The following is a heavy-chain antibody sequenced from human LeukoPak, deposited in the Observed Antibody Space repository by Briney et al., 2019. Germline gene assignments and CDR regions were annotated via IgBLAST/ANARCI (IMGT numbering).Heavy chain of an antibody. D-gene: IGHD2-15*01. CDR1: GLSFSKSY. J-gene: IGHJ4*02. CDR3: ARGGRSGGDCFGY. CDR2: ISSSSSYI. V-gene: IGHV3-21*01. Sequence: GGSLRLSCAASGLSFSKSYMNWVRQAPGKGLEWVASISSSSSYIYYADSVKGRFTISRDNAKNSLYLRMNTLRADDTAVYYCARGGRSGGDCFGYWGQGTLVTVSS.